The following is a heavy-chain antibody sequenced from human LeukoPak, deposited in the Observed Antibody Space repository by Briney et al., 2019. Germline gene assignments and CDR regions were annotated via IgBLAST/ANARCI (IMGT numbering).Heavy chain of an antibody. D-gene: IGHD3-16*01. CDR1: GFTFSSYW. V-gene: IGHV3-7*03. J-gene: IGHJ6*02. CDR2: INHNGNVN. CDR3: AKGGGLDV. Sequence: GGSLRLSCAASGFTFSSYWMNWASQAPGKGLEWVASINHNGNVNYYVDSVKGRFTISRDNAKNSLYLQMSNLRAEDTAVYFCAKGGGLDVWGQGATVTVSS.